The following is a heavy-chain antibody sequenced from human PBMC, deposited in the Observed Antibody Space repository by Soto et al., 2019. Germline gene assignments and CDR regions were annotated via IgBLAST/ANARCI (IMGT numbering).Heavy chain of an antibody. CDR2: IIPIFGTA. D-gene: IGHD6-19*01. CDR1: GGTFSSYA. Sequence: QVQLVQSGAEVKKPGSSVKVSCKASGGTFSSYAISWVRQAPGQGLEWMGGIIPIFGTANYAQKFQGRVTITADESTSTADMELSSLRSEDTAVYYCARGNGYSSGWHYYYYGMDVWGQGTTVTVSS. V-gene: IGHV1-69*12. CDR3: ARGNGYSSGWHYYYYGMDV. J-gene: IGHJ6*02.